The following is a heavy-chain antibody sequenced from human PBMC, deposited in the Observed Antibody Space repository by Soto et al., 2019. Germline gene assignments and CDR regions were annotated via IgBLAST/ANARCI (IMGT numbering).Heavy chain of an antibody. V-gene: IGHV3-48*03. CDR1: GFPLNSYE. CDR2: IGSSGRTK. CDR3: ARDAGRFYGMDV. J-gene: IGHJ6*02. Sequence: GGSLRLSCAASGFPLNSYEMNWVRQAPGKGLEWVSYIGSSGRTKYYADSVKGRFTISGDNAKNSLYLQMNSLRADDTGVYYCARDAGRFYGMDVWGQGTTVTVSS.